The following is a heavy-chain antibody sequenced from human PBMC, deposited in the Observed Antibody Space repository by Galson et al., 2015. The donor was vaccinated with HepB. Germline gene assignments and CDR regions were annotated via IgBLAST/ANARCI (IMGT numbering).Heavy chain of an antibody. J-gene: IGHJ6*02. CDR2: IIPIFGTA. D-gene: IGHD6-19*01. Sequence: SVKVSCKASGGTFSSYAISWVRQAPGQGLEWMGGIIPIFGTANYAQKFQGRVTITADESTSTAYMELSSLRSEDTAVYYCARGTSGAVAGRRYYYYYGMDVWGQGTTVTVSS. CDR3: ARGTSGAVAGRRYYYYYGMDV. V-gene: IGHV1-69*13. CDR1: GGTFSSYA.